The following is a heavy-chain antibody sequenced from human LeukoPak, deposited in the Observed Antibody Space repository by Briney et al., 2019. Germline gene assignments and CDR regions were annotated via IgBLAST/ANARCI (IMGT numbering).Heavy chain of an antibody. CDR2: IYTSGST. Sequence: PSQTLSLTCTVSGGSISSGSYYWSWIRQPAGKGLEWIGRIYTSGSTKYNPSLKSRVTMSVDTSKNQFSLKLSSVTAADTAVYYCARDRKAGIAVFSIRGWTKGDYYMDVWGKGTTVTISS. CDR3: ARDRKAGIAVFSIRGWTKGDYYMDV. D-gene: IGHD6-19*01. J-gene: IGHJ6*03. V-gene: IGHV4-61*02. CDR1: GGSISSGSYY.